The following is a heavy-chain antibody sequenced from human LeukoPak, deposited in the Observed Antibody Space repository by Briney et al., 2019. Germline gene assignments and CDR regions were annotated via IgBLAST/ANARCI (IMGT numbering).Heavy chain of an antibody. CDR3: ARDYGSGRGVEISYYHYGMDV. Sequence: PGGSLRLSCAASGFTFSTYGMHWVRQAPGKGLERVAVIWYDGTNEYYADSVKGRFTISRDNSKNTLYLQMNSLRAEDTALYFCARDYGSGRGVEISYYHYGMDVWGQGTTVTVSS. CDR1: GFTFSTYG. D-gene: IGHD3-10*01. J-gene: IGHJ6*02. CDR2: IWYDGTNE. V-gene: IGHV3-33*01.